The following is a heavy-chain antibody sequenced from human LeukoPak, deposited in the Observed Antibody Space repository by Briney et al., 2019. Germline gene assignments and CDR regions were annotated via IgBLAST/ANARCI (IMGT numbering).Heavy chain of an antibody. Sequence: GGSLRLSCAASGFTFRSHGMNWVRQAPGKGLEWVSGSSSIGGRTYYADSVKGRFTVTRDNSRNTLHLQMNSLRVEDTGVYYCAKDDAWGRFYHWGQGTLVTVSS. CDR3: AKDDAWGRFYH. CDR1: GFTFRSHG. D-gene: IGHD3-16*01. J-gene: IGHJ1*01. V-gene: IGHV3-23*01. CDR2: SSSIGGRT.